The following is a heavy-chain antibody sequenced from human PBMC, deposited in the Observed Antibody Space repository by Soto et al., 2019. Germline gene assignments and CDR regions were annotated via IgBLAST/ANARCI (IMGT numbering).Heavy chain of an antibody. D-gene: IGHD6-13*01. CDR3: AKDLISSSWYSDYYYGMDV. CDR1: GFTFSSYG. J-gene: IGHJ6*02. V-gene: IGHV3-30*18. Sequence: GGSLRLSCAASGFTFSSYGMHWVRQAPGKGLEWVAVISYDGSNKYYADSVKGRFTISRDNSKNTLYLQMNSLRAEDTAVYYCAKDLISSSWYSDYYYGMDVWGQGTTVTVSS. CDR2: ISYDGSNK.